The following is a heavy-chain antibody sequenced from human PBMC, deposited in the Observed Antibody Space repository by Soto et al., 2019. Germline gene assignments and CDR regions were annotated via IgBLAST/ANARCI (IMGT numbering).Heavy chain of an antibody. D-gene: IGHD5-12*01. V-gene: IGHV4-61*01. CDR2: IYYSGST. CDR3: AYGFRDGYNYHYFDY. J-gene: IGHJ4*02. Sequence: LSLTCTVSGGSVSSGSYYWSWIRQPPGKGLEWIGYIYYSGSTNHNPSLKSRVTISVDTSKNQFSLKLSSVTAADTAVYYCAYGFRDGYNYHYFDYWGQGTLVTV. CDR1: GGSVSSGSYY.